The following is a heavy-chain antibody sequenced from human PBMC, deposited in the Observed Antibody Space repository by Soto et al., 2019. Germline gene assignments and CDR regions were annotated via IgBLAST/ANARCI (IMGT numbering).Heavy chain of an antibody. Sequence: EVQLVGSGGDLVQPGGSLKLSCAASGFTFSGSAIHWVRQASGKGLEWVGRIRSKANNYATAYTASVRGRFTISRDDSKNTAYLQMNSLQTEDTAVYYCTRLEGLIGMDVWGQGTTVTVSS. CDR2: IRSKANNYAT. J-gene: IGHJ6*02. CDR3: TRLEGLIGMDV. CDR1: GFTFSGSA. V-gene: IGHV3-73*02.